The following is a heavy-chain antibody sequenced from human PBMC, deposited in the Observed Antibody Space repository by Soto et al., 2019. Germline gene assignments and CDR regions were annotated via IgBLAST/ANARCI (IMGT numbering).Heavy chain of an antibody. CDR2: IKQDGSEK. CDR3: ARFCSGGSCYDYYYGMDV. V-gene: IGHV3-7*03. D-gene: IGHD2-15*01. CDR1: GFTFSSYW. Sequence: PGGSLRLSCAASGFTFSSYWMSWVRQAPGKGLEWVANIKQDGSEKYYVDSVKGRFTISRDNAKNSLYLQMNSLRAEDTAVYYCARFCSGGSCYDYYYGMDVWGQGTTVTVSS. J-gene: IGHJ6*02.